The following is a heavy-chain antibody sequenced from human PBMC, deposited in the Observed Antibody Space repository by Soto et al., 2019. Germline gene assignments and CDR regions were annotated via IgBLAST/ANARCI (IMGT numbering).Heavy chain of an antibody. CDR2: IYYSGST. CDR1: GGSINSGDYY. J-gene: IGHJ5*02. D-gene: IGHD5-18*01. CDR3: AIEVVDTAMVTSGWFDP. Sequence: QVQLQESGPGLVKPSQTLSLTGTVSGGSINSGDYYWSWIRQHPGKGLEWIGYIYYSGSTYYNPSLKSRVTISVDTSKNQFSLKLSSVTAADTAVYYCAIEVVDTAMVTSGWFDPWGQGTLVTVSS. V-gene: IGHV4-31*03.